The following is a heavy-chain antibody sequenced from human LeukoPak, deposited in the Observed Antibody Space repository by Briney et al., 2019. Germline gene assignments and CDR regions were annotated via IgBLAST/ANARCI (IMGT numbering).Heavy chain of an antibody. Sequence: GGSLRLSCAASGFTVSSNYMSWVRQAPGKGLEWVAVISYDGSNKYYADSVKGRFTISRDNSKNTLYLQMNSLRAEDTAVYYCAKDRSVLRYFDWLFDGMDVWGQGTTVTVSS. D-gene: IGHD3-9*01. J-gene: IGHJ6*02. CDR1: GFTVSSNY. V-gene: IGHV3-30*18. CDR2: ISYDGSNK. CDR3: AKDRSVLRYFDWLFDGMDV.